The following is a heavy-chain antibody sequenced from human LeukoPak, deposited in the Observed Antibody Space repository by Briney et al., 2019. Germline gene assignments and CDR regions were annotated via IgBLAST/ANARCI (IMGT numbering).Heavy chain of an antibody. CDR3: ARRAGEYSHPYDY. V-gene: IGHV3-53*01. D-gene: IGHD4-17*01. J-gene: IGHJ4*02. CDR2: IYSGGNT. Sequence: GESLKISCAASGFTFSSYAMHWVRQAPGKGLEWVSFIYSGGNTLYSDSVKGRFTISRDNSKNTLYLQMNSLRAEDTAVYYCARRAGEYSHPYDYWGQGTLVTVSS. CDR1: GFTFSSYA.